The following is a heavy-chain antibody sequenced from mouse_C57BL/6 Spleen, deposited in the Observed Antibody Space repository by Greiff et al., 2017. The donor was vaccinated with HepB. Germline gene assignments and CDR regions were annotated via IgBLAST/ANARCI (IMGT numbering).Heavy chain of an antibody. CDR1: GYTFTSYW. V-gene: IGHV1-69*01. D-gene: IGHD1-1*01. J-gene: IGHJ2*01. Sequence: QVQLQQPGAELVMPGASVKLSCKASGYTFTSYWMHWVKQRPGQGLEWIGEIDPSDSYTNYNQKFKGKSTLTVDKSSSTAYMQLSSLTSEDSAVYYCARRGYYYCSLDYWGQGTTLTVSS. CDR3: ARRGYYYCSLDY. CDR2: IDPSDSYT.